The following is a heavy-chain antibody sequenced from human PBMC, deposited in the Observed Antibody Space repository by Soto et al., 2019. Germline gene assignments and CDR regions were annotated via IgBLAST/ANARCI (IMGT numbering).Heavy chain of an antibody. CDR2: ISSNGGST. CDR1: GFTFSSYA. D-gene: IGHD3-10*01. V-gene: IGHV3-64D*06. J-gene: IGHJ6*02. Sequence: GGSLRLSCSASGFTFSSYAMHWVRQAPGKGLEYVSAISSNGGSTYYADSVKGRFTISRDNSENTLYLQMSSLRAGDTAVYYCVKGRNYYGSGSYYTHYYYYYGMDVWGQGTTVTVSS. CDR3: VKGRNYYGSGSYYTHYYYYYGMDV.